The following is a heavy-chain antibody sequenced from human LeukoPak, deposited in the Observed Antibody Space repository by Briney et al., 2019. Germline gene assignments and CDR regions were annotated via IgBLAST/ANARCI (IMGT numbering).Heavy chain of an antibody. CDR1: GFTFSGSA. Sequence: GGSLSLSCAASGFTFSGSAMHWVRQASGKGLEWVGRIRSKANSYATAYAASVKGRFTISRDDSKNTAYLQMNSLKTEDTAVYYCTRPLSSTSVVPTLIRWGQGTLVTVSS. J-gene: IGHJ4*02. CDR2: IRSKANSYAT. D-gene: IGHD2-2*01. V-gene: IGHV3-73*01. CDR3: TRPLSSTSVVPTLIR.